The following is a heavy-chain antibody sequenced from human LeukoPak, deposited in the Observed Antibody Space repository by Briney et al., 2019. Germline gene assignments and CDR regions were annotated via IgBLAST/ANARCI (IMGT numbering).Heavy chain of an antibody. D-gene: IGHD3-10*01. CDR1: GFTVSRNY. CDR2: IYSGGST. Sequence: PGGSLRLSCAASGFTVSRNYMSWVRQAPGKGLEWVSVIYSGGSTYYADSVKGRFTISRDNSKNTLYVQMNSLRAEDTAVYYCAKGHYYGSGSLDYWGQGTLVTVSS. V-gene: IGHV3-53*01. J-gene: IGHJ4*02. CDR3: AKGHYYGSGSLDY.